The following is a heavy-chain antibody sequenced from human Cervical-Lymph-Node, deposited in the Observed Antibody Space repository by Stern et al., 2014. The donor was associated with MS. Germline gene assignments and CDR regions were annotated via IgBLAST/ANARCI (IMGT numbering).Heavy chain of an antibody. CDR2: IYWDDDK. V-gene: IGHV2-5*02. J-gene: IGHJ4*02. CDR1: GFSLSSNGVG. D-gene: IGHD3-22*01. CDR3: AHQYYFDNSGFLGY. Sequence: QITLKESGPTLVKPTQTLTLTCTISGFSLSSNGVGVAWIRQPPGKALEWLALIYWDDDKRYSPSLNNRLTITKDTSKNQVVLTMTNMDPVDTGTYYCAHQYYFDNSGFLGYWGQGTLVTVSS.